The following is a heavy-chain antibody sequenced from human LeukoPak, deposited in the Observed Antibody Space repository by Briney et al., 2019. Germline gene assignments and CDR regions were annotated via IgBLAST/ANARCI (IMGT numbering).Heavy chain of an antibody. V-gene: IGHV4-39*07. J-gene: IGHJ5*02. CDR1: GGSISSSSYY. CDR3: ARVKNWLGSYGSGSYPPSNWFDP. CDR2: INHSGST. Sequence: PSETLSLTCTVSGGSISSSSYYWSWIRQPPGKGLEWIGEINHSGSTNYNPSLKSRVTISVDTSKNQFSLKLSSVTAADTAVYYCARVKNWLGSYGSGSYPPSNWFDPWGQGTLVTVSS. D-gene: IGHD3-10*01.